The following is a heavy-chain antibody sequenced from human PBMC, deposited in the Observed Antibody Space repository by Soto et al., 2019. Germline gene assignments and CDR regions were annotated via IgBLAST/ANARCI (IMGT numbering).Heavy chain of an antibody. Sequence: SVKVSCKASGGTFSSYAISWVRQAPGQGLEWMGGIIPIFGTANYAQKFQGRVTITADESTSTAYMELSSLRSEDTAVYYCARAPYYYDSSGYYYGWFDPWGQGTLVTVS. J-gene: IGHJ5*02. D-gene: IGHD3-22*01. CDR2: IIPIFGTA. CDR1: GGTFSSYA. CDR3: ARAPYYYDSSGYYYGWFDP. V-gene: IGHV1-69*13.